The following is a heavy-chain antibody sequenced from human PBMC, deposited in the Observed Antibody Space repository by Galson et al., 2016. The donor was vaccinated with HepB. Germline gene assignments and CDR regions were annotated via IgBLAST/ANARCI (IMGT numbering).Heavy chain of an antibody. Sequence: SVKVSCKVSGYTLTELSMHWVRQAPGKGLEWMGGFDPEDGETIFTQKFQGRVTMTEDTATDTAYMELSSLRSEDTAVYYCAFLKFGLRSSSSTERDYYGMDVWGKGTTVTVSS. J-gene: IGHJ6*04. CDR1: GYTLTELS. D-gene: IGHD2-2*01. CDR2: FDPEDGET. V-gene: IGHV1-24*01. CDR3: AFLKFGLRSSSSTERDYYGMDV.